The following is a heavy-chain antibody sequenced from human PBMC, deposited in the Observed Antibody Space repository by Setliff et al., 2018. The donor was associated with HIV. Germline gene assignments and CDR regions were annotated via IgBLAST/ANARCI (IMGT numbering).Heavy chain of an antibody. CDR2: IIPITGTI. Sequence: SVKVSCKISGDTFTGHAIVWVRQAPGQGLEWMGGIIPITGTIHFAQRFQDRITVTKDESTGTVYMELSSLRAEDTAVYYCARKAGYCPHGGCWSPLDYWGQGTLVTVSS. J-gene: IGHJ4*02. V-gene: IGHV1-69*05. D-gene: IGHD2-8*01. CDR3: ARKAGYCPHGGCWSPLDY. CDR1: GDTFTGHA.